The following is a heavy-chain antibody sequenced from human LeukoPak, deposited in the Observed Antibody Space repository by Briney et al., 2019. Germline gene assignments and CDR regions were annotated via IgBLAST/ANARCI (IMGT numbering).Heavy chain of an antibody. CDR3: ARQRLMGDSSGWYLLGTAFDY. Sequence: PSETLSLTCTVSGGSINSYYWSWIRQPPGKGLECIGYIHYTGSTNYNPSLKSRVTISVDTSKNQFSLKLSSVTAADTAVYYCARQRLMGDSSGWYLLGTAFDYWGQGTLVTVSS. D-gene: IGHD6-19*01. J-gene: IGHJ4*02. CDR1: GGSINSYY. CDR2: IHYTGST. V-gene: IGHV4-59*08.